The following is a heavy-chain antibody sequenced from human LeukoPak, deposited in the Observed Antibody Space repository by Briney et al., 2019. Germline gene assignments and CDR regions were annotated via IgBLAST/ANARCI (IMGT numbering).Heavy chain of an antibody. CDR3: AKDNYDYGDYDGGDY. J-gene: IGHJ4*02. V-gene: IGHV3-30*02. CDR1: GFPFSTYG. Sequence: PGGSLRLSCAASGFPFSTYGMHWVRQAPGKGLEWVAFIRYDGSNKYYADSVKGRFTISRDNYTNTLYLQMNKLRGEDTAVYYCAKDNYDYGDYDGGDYWGQGTLVTVSS. D-gene: IGHD4-17*01. CDR2: IRYDGSNK.